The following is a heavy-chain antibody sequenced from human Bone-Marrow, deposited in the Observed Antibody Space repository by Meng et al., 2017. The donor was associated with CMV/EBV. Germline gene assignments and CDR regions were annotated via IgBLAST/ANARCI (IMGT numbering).Heavy chain of an antibody. CDR2: IFPRDTDT. J-gene: IGHJ4*02. CDR1: GYSFTSLW. Sequence: KISCTGTGYSFTSLWIGWVRQMPGKGLEWMGLIFPRDTDTRYSPSFQGQVTFSADKSINTAYLQWGSLEASDTAMYYCTRAWGPTSHYGDYWGQGTLVTVSS. D-gene: IGHD5-24*01. CDR3: TRAWGPTSHYGDY. V-gene: IGHV5-51*01.